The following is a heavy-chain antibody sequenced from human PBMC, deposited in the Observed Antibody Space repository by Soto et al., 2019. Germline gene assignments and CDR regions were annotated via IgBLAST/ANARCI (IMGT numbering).Heavy chain of an antibody. Sequence: ASVKVSCKASGYTFTGYYMHWVRQAPGQGLEWMGWINPNSGGTNYAQKFQGRVTMTRDTSIITAYMELSRLRSDDTAVYYCARETGVVVAATVRYGMDVWGQGTTVTVSS. J-gene: IGHJ6*02. V-gene: IGHV1-2*02. CDR2: INPNSGGT. CDR3: ARETGVVVAATVRYGMDV. D-gene: IGHD2-15*01. CDR1: GYTFTGYY.